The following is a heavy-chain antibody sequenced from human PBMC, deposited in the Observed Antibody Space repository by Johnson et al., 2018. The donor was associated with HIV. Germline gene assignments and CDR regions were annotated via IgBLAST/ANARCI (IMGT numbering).Heavy chain of an antibody. D-gene: IGHD3-10*01. CDR3: AEDNAHDYGSWRGGAFDI. J-gene: IGHJ3*02. V-gene: IGHV3-9*01. Sequence: EVQLVESGGGLVQPGRSLRLSCAASGFTFDDYAMHWVRQAPGKGLEWVSGISWNSGSICYADSVKGRFTISRDNAKNSLYLQMNSLRAEDTALYYCAEDNAHDYGSWRGGAFDIWGQGTMVTVSS. CDR1: GFTFDDYA. CDR2: ISWNSGSI.